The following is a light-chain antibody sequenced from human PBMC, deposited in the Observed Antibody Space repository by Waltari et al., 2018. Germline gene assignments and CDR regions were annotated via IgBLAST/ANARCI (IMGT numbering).Light chain of an antibody. V-gene: IGKV1-39*01. CDR3: QQSYTTPRTYKNPRT. CDR2: AAS. CDR1: ESIGNR. Sequence: DIQLTQSPSSLSASVGDRVSITCRASESIGNRLNWYQQRPGKDPKLLIYAASTLQSGVPSRFTGSGSGTDFTLSISSLQPEEFATYCCQQSYTTPRTYKNPRTFGQGTQVESK. J-gene: IGKJ1*01.